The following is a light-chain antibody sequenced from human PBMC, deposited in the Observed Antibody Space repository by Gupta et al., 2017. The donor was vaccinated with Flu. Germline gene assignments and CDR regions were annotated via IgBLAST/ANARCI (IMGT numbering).Light chain of an antibody. V-gene: IGKV1-33*01. CDR1: QDISNN. Sequence: DIQMTQSPSYLSASAGDRVTITCQASQDISNNLNWYQQKPGKAPKLLIYDASNLEAGVPSRFSGSGSGTDFSLTISSLQPEDIGTYYCQKHHDPPRFGQGTRLDIK. J-gene: IGKJ5*01. CDR2: DAS. CDR3: QKHHDPPR.